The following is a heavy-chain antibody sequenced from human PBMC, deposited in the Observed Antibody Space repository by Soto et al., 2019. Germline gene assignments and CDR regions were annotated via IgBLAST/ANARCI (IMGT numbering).Heavy chain of an antibody. J-gene: IGHJ5*01. CDR2: IDGTGAYI. V-gene: IGHV3-23*01. D-gene: IGHD1-1*01. Sequence: EGQLLESGGGLVQPGGSLRLSCTASGFTFSSYPMTWVRQAPGKGLEWVSAIDGTGAYIYYINSVKGRFIISRDNSKNTLYLQMNSLRAEDTAVYYCARNMAKPTYDSWGQGTLDTVSP. CDR1: GFTFSSYP. CDR3: ARNMAKPTYDS.